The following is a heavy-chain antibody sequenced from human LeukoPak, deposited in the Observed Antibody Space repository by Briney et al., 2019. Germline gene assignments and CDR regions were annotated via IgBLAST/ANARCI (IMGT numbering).Heavy chain of an antibody. CDR1: EFTFSNYW. CDR2: INDDGSST. Sequence: PGGFLRLSYAAAEFTFSNYWMHWVRQAPGKGLVSVSRINDDGSSTTYADSVKGRFTISKDNANHTLYHQMNSLRPEDTAIYYCVRAWYGHYSLDYWVQGTLVTVSP. CDR3: VRAWYGHYSLDY. V-gene: IGHV3-74*01. D-gene: IGHD4-17*01. J-gene: IGHJ4*02.